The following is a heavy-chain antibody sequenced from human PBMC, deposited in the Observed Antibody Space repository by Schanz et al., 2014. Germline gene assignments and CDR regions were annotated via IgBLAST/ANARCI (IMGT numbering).Heavy chain of an antibody. J-gene: IGHJ3*02. CDR2: MSGSGSTA. V-gene: IGHV3-23*01. Sequence: EVQLLESGGGLVQPGGSLRLSCVASGFTFFGSFAMSWVRQAPGKGLEWVSGMSGSGSTADYADSVKGRFTISRDNSRKTLYLQMNSLRADDTAVYYCAGAVATIRADSFDIWGQGTMVAVSS. CDR1: GFTFFGSFA. D-gene: IGHD5-12*01. CDR3: AGAVATIRADSFDI.